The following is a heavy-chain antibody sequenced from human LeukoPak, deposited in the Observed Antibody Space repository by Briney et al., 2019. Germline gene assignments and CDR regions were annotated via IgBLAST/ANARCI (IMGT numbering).Heavy chain of an antibody. CDR1: GGSISSYY. V-gene: IGHV4-34*01. CDR3: AREFSS. CDR2: INHSGST. Sequence: SETLSLTCTVSGGSISSYYWSWIRQPPGKGLEWIGEINHSGSTNYNPSPKSRVTTSVDTSKNQFSLKLSSVTAADTAVYYCAREFSSWGQGTLVTVSS. J-gene: IGHJ5*02.